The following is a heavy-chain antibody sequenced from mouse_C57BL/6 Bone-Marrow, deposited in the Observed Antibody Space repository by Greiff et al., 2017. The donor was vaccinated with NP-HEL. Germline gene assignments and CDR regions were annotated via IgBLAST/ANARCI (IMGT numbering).Heavy chain of an antibody. CDR2: IYPGSGNT. CDR3: ARGGYYVGYFDY. V-gene: IGHV1-76*01. CDR1: GYTFTDYY. D-gene: IGHD2-3*01. J-gene: IGHJ2*01. Sequence: VQVVESGAELVRPGASVKLSCKASGYTFTDYYINWVKQRPGQGLEWIARIYPGSGNTYYNEKFKGKATLTAEKSSSTAYMQLSSLTSEDSAVYFCARGGYYVGYFDYWGQGTTLTVSS.